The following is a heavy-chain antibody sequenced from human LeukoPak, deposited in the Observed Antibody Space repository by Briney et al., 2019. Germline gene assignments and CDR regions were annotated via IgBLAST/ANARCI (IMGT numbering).Heavy chain of an antibody. Sequence: SETLSHPRTGSGGSISRYKWSWIGQPPGKGLEWIGYIYYSGSTNYNPSLKSRVTISVDTSKNQFSLKLSSVTAADTTVYYCARDGLGYCSRGSCYGPDYFVYWGQGTLVTVSS. CDR3: ARDGLGYCSRGSCYGPDYFVY. D-gene: IGHD2-15*01. CDR2: IYYSGST. CDR1: GGSISRYK. V-gene: IGHV4-59*01. J-gene: IGHJ4*02.